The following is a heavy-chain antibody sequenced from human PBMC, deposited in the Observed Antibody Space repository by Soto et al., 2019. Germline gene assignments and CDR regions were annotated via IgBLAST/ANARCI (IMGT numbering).Heavy chain of an antibody. V-gene: IGHV1-46*01. J-gene: IGHJ3*01. CDR2: INPTGGAT. Sequence: SVKVSCKASGYTFSDYFMHWVRQAPGQGLEWVGLINPTGGATSYPQKFQGSVSLTVDTSTNTFYMELRSLRSDDTAVYYCARGRKKWRRHAAFDVWGQGRLVTVSS. CDR1: GYTFSDYF. D-gene: IGHD5-12*01. CDR3: ARGRKKWRRHAAFDV.